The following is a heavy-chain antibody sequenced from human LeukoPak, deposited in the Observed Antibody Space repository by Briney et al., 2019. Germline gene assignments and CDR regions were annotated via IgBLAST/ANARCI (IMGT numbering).Heavy chain of an antibody. D-gene: IGHD6-13*01. J-gene: IGHJ4*02. V-gene: IGHV1-24*01. CDR3: ATVNLGAAAGTRYYFDY. CDR2: FHPEDGET. Sequence: ASVKVSCKVSGYTLTELSMHWVRQAPGKGLEWMGGFHPEDGETIYAQKFQGRVTMTEDTSTDTAYMELSSLRSEDTAVYYCATVNLGAAAGTRYYFDYWGQGTLVTVSS. CDR1: GYTLTELS.